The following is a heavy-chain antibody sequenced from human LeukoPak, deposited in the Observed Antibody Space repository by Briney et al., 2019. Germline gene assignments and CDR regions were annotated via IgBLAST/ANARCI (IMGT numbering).Heavy chain of an antibody. CDR3: ARGQTEGVSGWFDP. D-gene: IGHD6-19*01. V-gene: IGHV1-2*04. CDR2: INPNSGGT. Sequence: ASVKVSCKASGYTFTGYYMHWVRRAPGQGLEWMGWINPNSGGTNYAQKFQGWVTMTRDTSISTAYMELSRLRSDDTAVYYCARGQTEGVSGWFDPWGQEPWSPSPQ. CDR1: GYTFTGYY. J-gene: IGHJ5*02.